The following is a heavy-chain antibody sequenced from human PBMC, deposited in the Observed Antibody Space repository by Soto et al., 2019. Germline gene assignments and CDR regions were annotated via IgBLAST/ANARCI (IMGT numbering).Heavy chain of an antibody. V-gene: IGHV4-59*01. CDR1: GDSISSFY. D-gene: IGHD6-19*01. J-gene: IGHJ4*02. CDR3: ARDDSSGGFDY. Sequence: QVQLQESGPGLVKPSETLSLTCTVSGDSISSFYWSWIRQSPGKGLEWIGYISYSGSTNYNPSLQCRVTISADTSKNQFSLKFSSVTAADSAVYYCARDDSSGGFDYWGQGTLVTVSS. CDR2: ISYSGST.